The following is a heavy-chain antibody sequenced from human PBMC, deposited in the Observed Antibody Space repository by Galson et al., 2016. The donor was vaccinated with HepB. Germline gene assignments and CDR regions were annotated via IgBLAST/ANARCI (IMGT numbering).Heavy chain of an antibody. Sequence: SLRLSCAASGFTFTNYWMNWVRQTPGKGLEWVANVSPNGGEEYYVDSVKGRFTISRDNAGTSLFLQMDSLRAEDTAVYYCASANVAYTRDGYVFEVLFWGQGTLVTVSS. CDR3: ASANVAYTRDGYVFEVLF. CDR2: VSPNGGEE. D-gene: IGHD3-16*01. V-gene: IGHV3-7*02. CDR1: GFTFTNYW. J-gene: IGHJ4*02.